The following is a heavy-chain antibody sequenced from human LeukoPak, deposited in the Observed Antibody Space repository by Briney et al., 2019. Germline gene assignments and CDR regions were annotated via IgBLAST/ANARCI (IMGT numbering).Heavy chain of an antibody. V-gene: IGHV3-21*01. Sequence: GGSLRLSCAASGFTFSSYSMNWVRQAPGKGLEWVSSISSSSSYIYYADSVKGRFTISRDNAKNSLYLQMNSLRAEDTAVYYCARDSGGSYYYYYYMDVWGKGTTVTISS. J-gene: IGHJ6*03. CDR1: GFTFSSYS. CDR2: ISSSSSYI. D-gene: IGHD1-26*01. CDR3: ARDSGGSYYYYYYMDV.